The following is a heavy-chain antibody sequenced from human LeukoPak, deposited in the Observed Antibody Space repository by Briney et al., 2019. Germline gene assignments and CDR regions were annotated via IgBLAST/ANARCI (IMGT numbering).Heavy chain of an antibody. Sequence: GSSPRLSCAPSRFIFSTDGTQPGRPAPHKGLELVAVNWSGEINSYYVDSVKVPFSISRDNYKHTLFLQIDSLRAEDMAVFFFQAEDGIRDFDTWGQGTLVTVSS. V-gene: IGHV3-33*01. J-gene: IGHJ4*02. CDR1: RFIFSTDG. CDR2: NWSGEINS. D-gene: IGHD2-21*01. CDR3: QAEDGIRDFDT.